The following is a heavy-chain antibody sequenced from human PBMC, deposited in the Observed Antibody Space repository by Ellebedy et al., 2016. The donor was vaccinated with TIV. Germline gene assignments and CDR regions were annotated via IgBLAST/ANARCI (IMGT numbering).Heavy chain of an antibody. V-gene: IGHV3-33*01. CDR2: IWSDGTTK. J-gene: IGHJ4*02. Sequence: GESLKISCAASGFTFSSYGMHWVRQAPGKGLEWVAVIWSDGTTKYYSDSVKGRFTISRDNSKNTLYLQMNSLRAEDTAVYYCARGIIYGGYYFDYWGQGTLVTVSS. D-gene: IGHD4-23*01. CDR3: ARGIIYGGYYFDY. CDR1: GFTFSSYG.